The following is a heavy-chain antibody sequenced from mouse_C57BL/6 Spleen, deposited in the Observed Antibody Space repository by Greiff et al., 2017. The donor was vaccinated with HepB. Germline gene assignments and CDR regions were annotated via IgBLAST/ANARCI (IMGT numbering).Heavy chain of an antibody. Sequence: QVQLQQSGPELVKPGASVKISCKASGYAFSSSWMNWVKQRPGKGLEWIGRIYPGDGDTNYNGKFKGKATLTADKSSSTAYMQLSSLTSEDSAVYFCARTYYGSSNYFDYWGQGTTLTVSS. CDR1: GYAFSSSW. CDR2: IYPGDGDT. CDR3: ARTYYGSSNYFDY. V-gene: IGHV1-82*01. J-gene: IGHJ2*01. D-gene: IGHD1-1*01.